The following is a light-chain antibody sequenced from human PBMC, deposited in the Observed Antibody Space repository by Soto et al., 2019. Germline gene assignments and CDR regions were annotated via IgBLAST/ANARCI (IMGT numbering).Light chain of an antibody. CDR1: QSISGTF. Sequence: EIVLTQSPGTLSLSPGERATLSCRASQSISGTFLAWYQHKPGQAPRVLIYGASRRATGIPDRFSGSGSGTDFTLTISRLETEDFARYYCHQYDSGWTFGQGTKVEMK. V-gene: IGKV3-20*01. CDR2: GAS. J-gene: IGKJ1*01. CDR3: HQYDSGWT.